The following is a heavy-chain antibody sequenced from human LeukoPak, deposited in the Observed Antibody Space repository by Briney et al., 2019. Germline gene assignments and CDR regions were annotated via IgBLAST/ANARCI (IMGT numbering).Heavy chain of an antibody. CDR3: AKEIPEYDFWSGPITDY. CDR2: ISGSGDST. CDR1: GFTFSSYA. V-gene: IGHV3-23*01. Sequence: GGSLRLSCAASGFTFSSYAMTWVRQAPGKGLEWVSVISGSGDSTYYADSVKGRFTISRDNSKNTLYLHMNSLRAEDTAVYYCAKEIPEYDFWSGPITDYWGQGTLVTVSS. D-gene: IGHD3-3*01. J-gene: IGHJ4*02.